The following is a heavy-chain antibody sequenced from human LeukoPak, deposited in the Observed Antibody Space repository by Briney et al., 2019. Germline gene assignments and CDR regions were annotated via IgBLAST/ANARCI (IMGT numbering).Heavy chain of an antibody. Sequence: GXSLRLSCAASGFTFSSYAMSWVRQAPGKGLEWVSAISGSGGSTYYADSVKGRFTISRDNSKNTLYLQMNSLRAEDTAVYYCAKDQWVSGSQPDYWGQGTLVTVSS. CDR3: AKDQWVSGSQPDY. CDR2: ISGSGGST. D-gene: IGHD1-26*01. V-gene: IGHV3-23*01. J-gene: IGHJ4*02. CDR1: GFTFSSYA.